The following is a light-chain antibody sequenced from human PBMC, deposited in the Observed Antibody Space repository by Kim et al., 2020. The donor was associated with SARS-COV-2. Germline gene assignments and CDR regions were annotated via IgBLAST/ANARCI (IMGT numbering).Light chain of an antibody. J-gene: IGLJ2*01. Sequence: GQRVTSSCSGSSSNIGRNYVYWHQQLPGTAPKLLIHTNNQRPSGVPDRFSGSKSGTSASLAISGLRSEDEADYYCAAWDDSLTGVVFGGGTQLTVL. CDR3: AAWDDSLTGVV. V-gene: IGLV1-47*01. CDR2: TNN. CDR1: SSNIGRNY.